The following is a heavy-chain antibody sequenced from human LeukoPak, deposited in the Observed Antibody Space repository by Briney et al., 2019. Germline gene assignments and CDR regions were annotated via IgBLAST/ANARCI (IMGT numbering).Heavy chain of an antibody. CDR3: AREGAAISNWFDP. V-gene: IGHV4-39*07. D-gene: IGHD2-2*02. CDR2: IYYSGST. Sequence: SETLSLTCTVSGGSISSSSYYWGWLRQPPGKGLEWIGSIYYSGSTYYNPSLKSRVTISVDTSKNQFSLKLSSVTAADTAVYYCAREGAAISNWFDPWGQGTLVTVSS. CDR1: GGSISSSSYY. J-gene: IGHJ5*02.